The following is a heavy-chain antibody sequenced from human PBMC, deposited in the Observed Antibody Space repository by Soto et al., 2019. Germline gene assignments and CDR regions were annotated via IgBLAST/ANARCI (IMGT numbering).Heavy chain of an antibody. CDR1: GGSISSGGYS. V-gene: IGHV4-30-2*01. D-gene: IGHD1-1*01. CDR3: ARXQLEGNWFDP. J-gene: IGHJ5*02. CDR2: IYHSGST. Sequence: SETLSLTCAVSGGSISSGGYSWNLIRQPPGKGLEWIGYIYHSGSTLYNPSLQSRVTISVDKSKNQFSLKLSSVTAADTAVYYCARXQLEGNWFDPWGQGTLVTVSS.